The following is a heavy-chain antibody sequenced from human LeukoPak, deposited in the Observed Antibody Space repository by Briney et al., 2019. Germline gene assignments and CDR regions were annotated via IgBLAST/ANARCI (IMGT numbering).Heavy chain of an antibody. CDR1: GYTFTGYY. CDR3: ARGNGLRYFDWLPAG. D-gene: IGHD3-9*01. V-gene: IGHV1-2*02. CDR2: INPNGGGT. J-gene: IGHJ4*02. Sequence: ASVKVSCKASGYTFTGYYMHWVRQAPGQGLEWMGWINPNGGGTNYAQKFQGRVTMTRNTSISTAYMELSSLRSEDTAVYYCARGNGLRYFDWLPAGWGQGTLVTVSS.